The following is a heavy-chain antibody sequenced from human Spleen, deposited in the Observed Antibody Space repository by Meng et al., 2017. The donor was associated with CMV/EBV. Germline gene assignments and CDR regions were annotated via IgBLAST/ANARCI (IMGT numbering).Heavy chain of an antibody. CDR3: ARGGATEFDY. V-gene: IGHV3-53*05. J-gene: IGHJ4*02. CDR2: IYTGGTT. Sequence: GESLKISCAASGFTVSGNYMNWVRQAPGKGLEWVAGIYTGGTTYYADSVKGRFSISRDNSKNTLYLQMNSLRTEDTAVYYCARGGATEFDYWGQGTLVTVSS. CDR1: GFTVSGNY. D-gene: IGHD1-26*01.